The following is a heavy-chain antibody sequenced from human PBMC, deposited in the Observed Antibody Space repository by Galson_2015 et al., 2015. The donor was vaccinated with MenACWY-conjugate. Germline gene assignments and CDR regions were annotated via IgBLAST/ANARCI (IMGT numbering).Heavy chain of an antibody. V-gene: IGHV5-51*01. Sequence: QSGAEVKKPGESLRISCKGSGYSFTSYWIGWVRQMPGEGLEWMGIIYPGDSDTRYSPSFQGQVTISADKSLSTAYLQWSSLKASDTAMYYCARQPDTAMFSVAIDYWGQGTLVTVSS. D-gene: IGHD5-18*01. CDR2: IYPGDSDT. J-gene: IGHJ4*02. CDR3: ARQPDTAMFSVAIDY. CDR1: GYSFTSYW.